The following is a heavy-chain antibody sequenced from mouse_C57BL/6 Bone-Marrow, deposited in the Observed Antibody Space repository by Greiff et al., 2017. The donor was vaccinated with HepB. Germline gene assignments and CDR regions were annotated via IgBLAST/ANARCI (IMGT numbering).Heavy chain of an antibody. CDR1: GYTFTSYW. Sequence: VQLQQSGAELVKPGASVKLSCKASGYTFTSYWMHWVKQRPGRGLEWIGRIDPNSGGTKYNEKFKRKATLTVDKPSNTAYKHLSSLTTEDSAVYYCSRWYGNHGYFDVWGTGTTITVSS. CDR2: IDPNSGGT. V-gene: IGHV1-72*01. D-gene: IGHD2-10*02. CDR3: SRWYGNHGYFDV. J-gene: IGHJ1*03.